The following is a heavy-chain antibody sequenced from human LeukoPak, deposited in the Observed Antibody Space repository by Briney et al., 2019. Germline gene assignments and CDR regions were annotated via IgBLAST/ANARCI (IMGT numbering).Heavy chain of an antibody. CDR3: ARDIPRAHSSGWYLQGAFDI. D-gene: IGHD6-19*01. J-gene: IGHJ3*02. CDR1: GGSISRYY. Sequence: PSETLSLTCTVSGGSISRYYWSWIRQPAGKGLEWIGRIYTSGSTNYNPSPKSRVTMSVDTSKNQFSLKLSSVTAADTAVYYCARDIPRAHSSGWYLQGAFDIWGQGTMVTVSS. CDR2: IYTSGST. V-gene: IGHV4-4*07.